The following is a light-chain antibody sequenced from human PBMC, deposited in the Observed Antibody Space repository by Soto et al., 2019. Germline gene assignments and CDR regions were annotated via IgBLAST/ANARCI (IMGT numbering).Light chain of an antibody. CDR2: GAS. Sequence: DIVMTHSPAPLSVSPGEGAPLSCRASQSVGRDLAWYQQKPGQAPRLLIYGASSRATGIPDRFSGSGSGTDFTLTISRLEPEDFAVYYCQQYGSSQITFGQGTRLEIK. CDR3: QQYGSSQIT. J-gene: IGKJ5*01. V-gene: IGKV3-20*01. CDR1: QSVGRD.